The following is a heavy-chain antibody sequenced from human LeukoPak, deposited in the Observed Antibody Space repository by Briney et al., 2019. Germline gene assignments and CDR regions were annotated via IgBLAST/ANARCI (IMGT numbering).Heavy chain of an antibody. V-gene: IGHV3-48*01. CDR1: GFTFSSYS. Sequence: GGSLRLSCAASGFTFSSYSMNWVRQAPGKGLEWVSYISSSSVTIYYGDSVKGRFTISRDNAQNSLYLQMNSLRAEDTAVYYCARQRFCSSTSCPRDAFDIWGQGTMVTVSS. CDR3: ARQRFCSSTSCPRDAFDI. D-gene: IGHD2-2*01. CDR2: ISSSSVTI. J-gene: IGHJ3*02.